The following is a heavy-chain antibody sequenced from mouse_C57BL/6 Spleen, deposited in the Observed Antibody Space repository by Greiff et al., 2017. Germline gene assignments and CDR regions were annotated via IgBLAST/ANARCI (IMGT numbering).Heavy chain of an antibody. Sequence: VQLQQSGAELVKPGASVKLSCKASGYTFTEYTIHWVKQRSGQGLEWIGWFYPGSGSIKYNEKFKDKATLTANKSSSTVYMELSRLTNGYSAVEFCARNEEGWLPWFAYWGQGTLVTVSA. D-gene: IGHD2-3*01. V-gene: IGHV1-62-2*01. CDR1: GYTFTEYT. CDR2: FYPGSGSI. CDR3: ARNEEGWLPWFAY. J-gene: IGHJ3*01.